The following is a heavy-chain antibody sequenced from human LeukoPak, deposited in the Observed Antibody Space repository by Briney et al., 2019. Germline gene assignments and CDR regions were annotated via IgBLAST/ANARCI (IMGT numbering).Heavy chain of an antibody. CDR2: ISSSGGTI. CDR3: ARVYQHVYGMDV. V-gene: IGHV3-11*01. Sequence: GGSLRLSCAASGFTFSDYYMSWIRQAPGKGLEWVSYISSSGGTIYYADSVKGRFTISRDNTKNSLYLQMNSLRAEDTAVYYCARVYQHVYGMDVWGQGTTVTVSS. CDR1: GFTFSDYY. D-gene: IGHD6-13*01. J-gene: IGHJ6*02.